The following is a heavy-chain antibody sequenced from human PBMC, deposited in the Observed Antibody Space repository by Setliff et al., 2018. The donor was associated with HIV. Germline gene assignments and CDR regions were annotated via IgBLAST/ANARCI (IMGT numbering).Heavy chain of an antibody. Sequence: PGGSLRLSCAASGFTFSSYTMNWVRQAPGKGLEWVSSISSSSYYIYYADSVKGRFTISRDNAKNSLFLQMNSLRPEDTAVYYCASHFGYCSSTSCEGYWGQGALVTVSS. CDR3: ASHFGYCSSTSCEGY. V-gene: IGHV3-21*04. CDR2: ISSSSYYI. CDR1: GFTFSSYT. D-gene: IGHD2-2*01. J-gene: IGHJ4*02.